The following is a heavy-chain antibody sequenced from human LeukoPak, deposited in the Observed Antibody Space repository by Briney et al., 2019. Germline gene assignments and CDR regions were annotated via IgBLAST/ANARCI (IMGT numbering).Heavy chain of an antibody. J-gene: IGHJ4*02. CDR2: IIPIFGTA. D-gene: IGHD1/OR15-1a*01. V-gene: IGHV1-69*13. CDR1: GGTFSSYA. Sequence: SVKVSCKASGGTFSSYAISWVRQAPAQGLEWMGGIIPIFGTANYAQKFQGRVTITADECTSTAYMEPSSLRSEDTAVYYCARDSGTELAYDYWGQGTLVTVSS. CDR3: ARDSGTELAYDY.